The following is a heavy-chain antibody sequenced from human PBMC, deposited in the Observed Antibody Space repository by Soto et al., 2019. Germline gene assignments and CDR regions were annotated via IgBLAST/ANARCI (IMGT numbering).Heavy chain of an antibody. D-gene: IGHD3-22*01. CDR1: GGTFSSYA. CDR3: ASPSSYDSSGYYGY. J-gene: IGHJ4*02. CDR2: IIPIFGTA. Sequence: SVKVSCKASGGTFSSYAISWVRQAPGQGLEWMGGIIPIFGTANYAQKFQGRVTITADKSTSTAYMELSSLRSEDTAVYYCASPSSYDSSGYYGYWGQGTLVTVSS. V-gene: IGHV1-69*06.